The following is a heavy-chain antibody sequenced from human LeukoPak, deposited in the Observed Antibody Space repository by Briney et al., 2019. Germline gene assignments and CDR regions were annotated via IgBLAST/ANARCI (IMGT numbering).Heavy chain of an antibody. V-gene: IGHV3-7*01. J-gene: IGHJ4*02. CDR2: INQDESAK. Sequence: PGGSLRLSCAASGFTFSRFWMTWVRQASGKGLEWVASINQDESAKHYVDSVRGRFTISRDNAKKSLYLQMNSLRAEDTAVYYCANSGRLGSSWYSPNYVDYWGQGTLVTVSS. CDR1: GFTFSRFW. D-gene: IGHD6-13*01. CDR3: ANSGRLGSSWYSPNYVDY.